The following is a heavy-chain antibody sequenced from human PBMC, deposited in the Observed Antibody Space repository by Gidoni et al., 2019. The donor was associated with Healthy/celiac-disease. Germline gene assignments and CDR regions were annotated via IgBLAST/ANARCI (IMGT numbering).Heavy chain of an antibody. J-gene: IGHJ6*02. Sequence: QVQLVQSGAEVKKPGASAKVSCKAAGYTFTSYYIHWVRQAPGQGLEWMGIINPSGGSTSYEQKYQVRVTMTRDTSTSTVYMELSSLRSEDTAVYYCARDFGGYGGNSGYYYYGMDVWGQGTTVTVSS. CDR2: INPSGGST. CDR1: GYTFTSYY. D-gene: IGHD4-17*01. V-gene: IGHV1-46*01. CDR3: ARDFGGYGGNSGYYYYGMDV.